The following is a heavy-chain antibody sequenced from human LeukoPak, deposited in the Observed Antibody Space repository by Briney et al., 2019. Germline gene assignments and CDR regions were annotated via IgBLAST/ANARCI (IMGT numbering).Heavy chain of an antibody. J-gene: IGHJ4*02. V-gene: IGHV1-2*02. CDR2: INPNSGGT. CDR3: ARDRARWAVAGTLSWGY. Sequence: ASVKVSCKASGYTFTGYYIHWVRQAPGQGLEWMGWINPNSGGTNFAQKFQGRVTMTRDTSISTAYMEVNRLISDDTAVHYCARDRARWAVAGTLSWGYWGQGTLVTVSS. D-gene: IGHD6-19*01. CDR1: GYTFTGYY.